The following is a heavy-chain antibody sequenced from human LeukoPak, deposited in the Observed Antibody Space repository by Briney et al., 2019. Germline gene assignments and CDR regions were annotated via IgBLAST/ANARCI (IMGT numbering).Heavy chain of an antibody. J-gene: IGHJ4*02. D-gene: IGHD3-16*01. CDR3: AKGAALDV. V-gene: IGHV3-23*01. CDR2: VTGPGDTT. CDR1: GFIFTNYA. Sequence: GGSLRLSCAASGFIFTNYAMNWVRQAPGKGLEWVSAVTGPGDTTYYADSVKGRFFVSREDSKTTVYLQMNSLRVEDTAIYYCAKGAALDVWGQGTLVTVSS.